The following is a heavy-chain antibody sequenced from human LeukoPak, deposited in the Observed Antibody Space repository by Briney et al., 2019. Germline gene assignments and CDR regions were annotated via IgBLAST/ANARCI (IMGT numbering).Heavy chain of an antibody. CDR2: INHSGST. V-gene: IGHV4-34*01. Sequence: KPSETLSLTCAVYGGSFSGYYWSWIRQPPGKGLEWIGEINHSGSTNYNPSLKSRVTISVDTSKNQFSLKLSSVTAADTAVYYCAREPPGYWGQGILVTVSS. J-gene: IGHJ4*02. CDR1: GGSFSGYY. CDR3: AREPPGY.